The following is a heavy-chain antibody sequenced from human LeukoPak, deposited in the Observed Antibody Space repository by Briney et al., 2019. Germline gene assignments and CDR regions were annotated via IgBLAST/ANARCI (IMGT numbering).Heavy chain of an antibody. V-gene: IGHV3-30*02. Sequence: GGSLRLSCAASGFTFGSYGMHWVRQAPGKGLEWVAFIRYDGSNKYYADSVKGRFTISRDNSKNTLYLQMNSLRAEDTAVYYCAKAKDSSGWSIYYYYYGMDVWGQGTTVTVSS. D-gene: IGHD6-19*01. CDR2: IRYDGSNK. J-gene: IGHJ6*02. CDR1: GFTFGSYG. CDR3: AKAKDSSGWSIYYYYYGMDV.